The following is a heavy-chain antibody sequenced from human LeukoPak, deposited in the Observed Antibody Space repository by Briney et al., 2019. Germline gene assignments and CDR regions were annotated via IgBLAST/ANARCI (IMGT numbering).Heavy chain of an antibody. J-gene: IGHJ4*02. Sequence: GGSLRLSCVVSGFTFSNAWMAWVRQAPGKGLEWVGRIKAKPHGGTTDYAAPVKGRFTISRDDSKNTLYLQMNSLKTEDTAVYYCTTDGVGIEGATFDYWGQGILVTVSS. V-gene: IGHV3-15*01. D-gene: IGHD1-26*01. CDR3: TTDGVGIEGATFDY. CDR1: GFTFSNAW. CDR2: IKAKPHGGTT.